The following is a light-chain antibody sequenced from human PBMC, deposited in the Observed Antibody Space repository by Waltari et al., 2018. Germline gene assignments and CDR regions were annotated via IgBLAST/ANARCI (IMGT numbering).Light chain of an antibody. CDR1: QSILYSSNNKNY. J-gene: IGKJ2*01. CDR2: WAS. CDR3: QQYYTTPHT. Sequence: DIVMTQSPDSLAVSLGERATINCKSSQSILYSSNNKNYLAWYQQKPGHPPKLLIYWASTRESGVPDRFSGSGSGTDFTLTISSLQADDVAVYYCQQYYTTPHTFGQGTKLEIK. V-gene: IGKV4-1*01.